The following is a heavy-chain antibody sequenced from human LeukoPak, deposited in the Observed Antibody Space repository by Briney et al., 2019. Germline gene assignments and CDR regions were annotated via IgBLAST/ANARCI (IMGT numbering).Heavy chain of an antibody. CDR2: ISGSGGTT. CDR3: AKTEGYLAY. CDR1: GFTFSSSV. V-gene: IGHV3-23*01. Sequence: HSGGSLRLSCAASGFTFSSSVMTSVRQAPGKGLEWVSVISGSGGTTYYAASVKGRFTISRDNSRNTLYLQMNSLRAEDTAVYYCAKTEGYLAYWGQGTLVTVSS. J-gene: IGHJ4*02.